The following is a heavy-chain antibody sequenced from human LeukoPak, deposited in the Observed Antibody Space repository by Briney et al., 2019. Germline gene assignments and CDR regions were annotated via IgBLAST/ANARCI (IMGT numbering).Heavy chain of an antibody. CDR1: GDSISSSSSY. CDR3: ASSPQYSSSWYSNWFDP. Sequence: PSETLSLTCTVSGDSISSSSSYWGWIRQPPGKGLEWIGSIYYSGSTYYNTSLKSRVTISVDTSKNQFSLKLSSVTAADTAVYYCASSPQYSSSWYSNWFDPWGQGTLVTVSS. D-gene: IGHD6-13*01. J-gene: IGHJ5*02. CDR2: IYYSGST. V-gene: IGHV4-39*01.